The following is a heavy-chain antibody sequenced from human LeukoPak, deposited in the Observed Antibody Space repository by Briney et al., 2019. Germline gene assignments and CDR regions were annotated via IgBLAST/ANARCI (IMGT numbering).Heavy chain of an antibody. CDR2: IIDSGEST. D-gene: IGHD3-16*01. J-gene: IGHJ6*03. Sequence: PGGSLRLSLAASGLTFGSYAWSWVGRALGKGLGWFSGIIDSGESTYYANFAKGRFTISRDNSNNTLYLQMNSLRAEDTAVYYCAKLGGQELHNYYVAVCGKGTTVAVSS. V-gene: IGHV3-23*01. CDR3: AKLGGQELHNYYVAV. CDR1: GLTFGSYA.